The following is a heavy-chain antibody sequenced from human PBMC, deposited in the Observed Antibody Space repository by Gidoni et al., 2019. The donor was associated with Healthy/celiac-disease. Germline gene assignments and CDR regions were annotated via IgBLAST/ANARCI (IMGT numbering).Heavy chain of an antibody. J-gene: IGHJ4*02. Sequence: QVQLVQSGAEVKKPGSSVKVSCKASGGTFRSYAISWVRQAPGQGLEWMGGIIPIFGTANYAQKFQGRVTITADESTSTAYMELSSLRSEDTAVYYCARGTSPDFWSGYSRYYFDYWGQGTLVTVSS. CDR1: GGTFRSYA. CDR3: ARGTSPDFWSGYSRYYFDY. V-gene: IGHV1-69*01. CDR2: IIPIFGTA. D-gene: IGHD3-3*01.